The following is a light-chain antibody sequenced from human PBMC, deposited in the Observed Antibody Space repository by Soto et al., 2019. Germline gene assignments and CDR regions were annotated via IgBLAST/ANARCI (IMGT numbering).Light chain of an antibody. CDR1: QSVSSSY. J-gene: IGKJ1*01. CDR2: GAS. Sequence: DMVLTHSQGTLSLSPGENSTLSCRARQSVSSSYLARYQQKPGPAPRLLIYGASSRATGIPDRCSGSGSGTDFTLTISRLEPEDFAVYYCQQYGSSGTFGQGTKVDIK. CDR3: QQYGSSGT. V-gene: IGKV3-20*01.